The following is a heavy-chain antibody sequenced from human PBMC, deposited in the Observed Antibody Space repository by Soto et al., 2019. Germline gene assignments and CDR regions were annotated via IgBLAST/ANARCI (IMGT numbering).Heavy chain of an antibody. CDR2: IIPILGIA. CDR3: ARRAFRYCSSTSCYEGGYFDY. Sequence: SVNVSCKPSGGTFSSHTISWVRQAPGQGLEWMGRIIPILGIANYAQKFQGRVTITADKSTSTAYMELSSLRSEDTAVYYCARRAFRYCSSTSCYEGGYFDYWG. J-gene: IGHJ4*03. V-gene: IGHV1-69*02. CDR1: GGTFSSHT. D-gene: IGHD2-2*01.